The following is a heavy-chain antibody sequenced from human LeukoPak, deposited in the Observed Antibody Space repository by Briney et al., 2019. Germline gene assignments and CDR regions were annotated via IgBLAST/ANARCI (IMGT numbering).Heavy chain of an antibody. V-gene: IGHV3-74*01. J-gene: IGHJ4*02. Sequence: GGSLRLSCAASGFTFSSYWMHWVRQAPGKGLVWVSRINSDGSSTSYADSVKGRFTISRDNAKNTLYLQTNSLRAEDTAVYYCARRDYGSGSYYNKPTFFDYWGQGTLVTVSS. CDR1: GFTFSSYW. CDR3: ARRDYGSGSYYNKPTFFDY. D-gene: IGHD3-10*01. CDR2: INSDGSST.